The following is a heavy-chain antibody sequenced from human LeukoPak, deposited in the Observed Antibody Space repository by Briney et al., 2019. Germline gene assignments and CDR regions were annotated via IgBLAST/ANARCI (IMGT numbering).Heavy chain of an antibody. CDR3: ARRASDYYDSRRGAFDI. CDR1: GCSFSSYS. V-gene: IGHV4-59*08. J-gene: IGHJ3*02. CDR2: INYSGST. Sequence: AETLTLTCTAPGCSFSSYSWSWIRQPPGKGLEWIGYINYSGSTNYNPSLKSRVTISVDTSKNQFSMELTSVTAADTAVYYCARRASDYYDSRRGAFDIWGQGTMVTVSS. D-gene: IGHD3-22*01.